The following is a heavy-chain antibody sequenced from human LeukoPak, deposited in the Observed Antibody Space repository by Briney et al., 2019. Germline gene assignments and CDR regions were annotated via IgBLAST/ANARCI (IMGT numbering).Heavy chain of an antibody. CDR2: IKQDGGEK. CDR1: GFTFSTYS. V-gene: IGHV3-7*01. D-gene: IGHD2-21*01. CDR3: ARDLGGARSYYYYMDV. J-gene: IGHJ6*03. Sequence: PGGSLKLSCAASGFTFSTYSMSWVRQAPGRGLEWVANIKQDGGEKYYVDSVKGRFTISRDNARNSLYLRMNSLRAEDTAVYYCARDLGGARSYYYYMDVWGRGTTVTVSS.